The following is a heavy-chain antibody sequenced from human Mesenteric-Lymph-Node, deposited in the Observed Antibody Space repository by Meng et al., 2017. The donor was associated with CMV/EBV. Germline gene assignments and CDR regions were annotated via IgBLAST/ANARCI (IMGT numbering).Heavy chain of an antibody. J-gene: IGHJ4*02. CDR1: GGSFSVYY. Sequence: QVQIKEEGAGLLKPSEALSLTCAVYGGSFSVYYWSWIRQPPGKGLEWIGEINHSGSTNYNPSLKSRVTISVDTSKNQFSLKLSSVTAADTAVYYCARHQRWLKSEGGFNYWGQGTLVTVSS. D-gene: IGHD4-23*01. CDR2: INHSGST. V-gene: IGHV4-34*01. CDR3: ARHQRWLKSEGGFNY.